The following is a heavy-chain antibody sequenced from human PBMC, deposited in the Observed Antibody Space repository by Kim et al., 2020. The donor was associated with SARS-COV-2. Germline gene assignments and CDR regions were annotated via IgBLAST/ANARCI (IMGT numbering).Heavy chain of an antibody. Sequence: GGSLRLSCAASGFTFSSYSMNWVRQAPGKGLEWVSSISSSSSYIYYADSVKGRFTISRDNAKNSLYLQMNSLRAEDTAVYYCARDLRPYYYDSSGYSNAFDIWGQGTMVTVSS. CDR2: ISSSSSYI. CDR1: GFTFSSYS. J-gene: IGHJ3*02. V-gene: IGHV3-21*01. D-gene: IGHD3-22*01. CDR3: ARDLRPYYYDSSGYSNAFDI.